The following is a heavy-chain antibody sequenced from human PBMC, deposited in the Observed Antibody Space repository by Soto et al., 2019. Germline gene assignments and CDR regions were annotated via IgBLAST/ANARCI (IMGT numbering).Heavy chain of an antibody. CDR3: ATQRQLDY. CDR1: GCTCSITW. J-gene: IGHJ4*02. CDR2: IKSKTDGGTT. Sequence: GGSLRLSCASSGCTCSITWMNWVRQAPGKGLEWVGLIKSKTDGGTTDYAAPVKGRFTISRDDSKNTVYLQMSSLKIEDTAVYYCATQRQLDYWGQGTLVTVSS. D-gene: IGHD6-6*01. V-gene: IGHV3-15*07.